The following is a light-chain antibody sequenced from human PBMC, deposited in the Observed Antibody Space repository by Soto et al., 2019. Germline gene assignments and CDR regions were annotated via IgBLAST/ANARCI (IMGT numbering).Light chain of an antibody. Sequence: IVLTQSPVTLSLSPGEVATLSCGASQTITFNFLAWYQQKPGLAPRLLVYDASIRATGIPDRFDGSWSGTDFTLTISRLEPEDFAVYYCQQYAESSQTFGGGARVEI. CDR3: QQYAESSQT. V-gene: IGKV3D-20*01. CDR2: DAS. J-gene: IGKJ4*01. CDR1: QTITFNF.